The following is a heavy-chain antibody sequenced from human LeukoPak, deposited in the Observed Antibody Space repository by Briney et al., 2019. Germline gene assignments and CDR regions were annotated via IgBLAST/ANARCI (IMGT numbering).Heavy chain of an antibody. J-gene: IGHJ3*02. CDR3: AREHYDILTGLYIDAFDI. CDR1: GGSISGYY. V-gene: IGHV4-59*01. D-gene: IGHD3-9*01. Sequence: SETLSLTCTVSGGSISGYYWSWIRQPPGKGLEWIGYIYYSGSTNYNPSLKSRVTISVDTSKNQFSLKLSSVAAADTAVYYCAREHYDILTGLYIDAFDIWGPGTRVTVSS. CDR2: IYYSGST.